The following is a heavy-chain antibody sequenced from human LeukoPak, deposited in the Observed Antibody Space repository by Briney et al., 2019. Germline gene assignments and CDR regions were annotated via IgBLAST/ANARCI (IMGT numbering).Heavy chain of an antibody. J-gene: IGHJ4*02. CDR3: ARGLRSSSASGLGDY. D-gene: IGHD6-6*01. CDR2: IYHSGST. CDR1: GYSISSGYY. V-gene: IGHV4-38-2*02. Sequence: SETLSLTCTVSGYSISSGYYWGWIRPPPGKGLEWIGSIYHSGSTYYNPSLKSRVTISVDTSKNQFSLKLSSVTAADTAVYYCARGLRSSSASGLGDYWGQGTLVTVSS.